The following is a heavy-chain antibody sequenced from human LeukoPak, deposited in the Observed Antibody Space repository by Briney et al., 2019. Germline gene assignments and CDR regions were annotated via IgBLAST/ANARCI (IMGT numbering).Heavy chain of an antibody. J-gene: IGHJ4*02. CDR1: GFTFSSYT. D-gene: IGHD6-13*01. Sequence: PGGSLRLSCAASGFTFSSYTIHWVRQAPGKGLEWVAVISYDGSNKYYADSVKGRFTISRDNSKNTLYLQMNGLRAEDTAVYYCAKDLRSRIAAAGAPDYWGQGTLVTVSS. CDR2: ISYDGSNK. CDR3: AKDLRSRIAAAGAPDY. V-gene: IGHV3-30-3*02.